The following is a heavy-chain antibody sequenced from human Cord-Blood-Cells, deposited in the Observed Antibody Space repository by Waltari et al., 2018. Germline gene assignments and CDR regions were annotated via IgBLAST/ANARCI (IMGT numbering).Heavy chain of an antibody. V-gene: IGHV3-33*01. D-gene: IGHD3-3*01. J-gene: IGHJ2*01. CDR2: IWYDGSNK. Sequence: QVQLVESGGGVVQPGRSLRLSCAASGSTFSSYGLHWVRQAPGKGLEWVAVIWYDGSNKYYADSVKGRFTISRDNSKNTLYLQMNSLRAEDTAVYYCARDFGWYFDLWGRGTLVTVSS. CDR1: GSTFSSYG. CDR3: ARDFGWYFDL.